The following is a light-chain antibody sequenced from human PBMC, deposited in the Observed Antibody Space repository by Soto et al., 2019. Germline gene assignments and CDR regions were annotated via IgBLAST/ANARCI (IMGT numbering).Light chain of an antibody. CDR2: AAS. CDR3: QKYDSAPRT. Sequence: DIQMTQSPSYLSASVGDRVTITCRASQGISNYLAWYQQRPGKVPKLLMYAASTLQSGVPSRFSGSGSGTDFTLTISSLQPEDVATYYCQKYDSAPRTFGPGTKVDIK. CDR1: QGISNY. J-gene: IGKJ3*01. V-gene: IGKV1-27*01.